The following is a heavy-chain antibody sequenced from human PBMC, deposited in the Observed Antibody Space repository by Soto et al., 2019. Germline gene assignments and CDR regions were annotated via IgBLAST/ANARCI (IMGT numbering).Heavy chain of an antibody. D-gene: IGHD3-10*01. Sequence: SETLSLTCTVSGGSISSGDYYWDWIRQPPGKGLEWIGNIHYNGTTYYNPSLKSRVTISVDTSKNQFYMKLSSVTAADLAVFYCARSYASGSYYILFDYWGQGTPVTVSS. V-gene: IGHV4-39*01. CDR1: GGSISSGDYY. CDR3: ARSYASGSYYILFDY. CDR2: IHYNGTT. J-gene: IGHJ4*02.